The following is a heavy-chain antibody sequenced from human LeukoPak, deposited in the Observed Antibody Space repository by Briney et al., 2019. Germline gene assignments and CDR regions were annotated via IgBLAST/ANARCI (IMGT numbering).Heavy chain of an antibody. CDR3: ARGPRTWLVPDY. Sequence: SETLSLTCAVYGGSFSGYYWSWIRQPQGKGLEWIGEINHSGSTNYNPSLKSRVTISVDTSKNQFSLKLSSVTAADTAVYYCARGPRTWLVPDYWSQGTLVTVSS. J-gene: IGHJ4*02. D-gene: IGHD6-19*01. V-gene: IGHV4-34*01. CDR2: INHSGST. CDR1: GGSFSGYY.